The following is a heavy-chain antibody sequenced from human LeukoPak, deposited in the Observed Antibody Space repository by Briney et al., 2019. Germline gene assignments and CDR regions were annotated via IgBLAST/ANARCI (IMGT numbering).Heavy chain of an antibody. CDR1: GGSISSGGYS. Sequence: SQTLSLTCAVSGGSISSGGYSWSWIRQPPGKGLEWIGYIYHSGNTYYNPSLKSRVTISADRSKNQFSLKLSSVTAADTAVYYCAREGGEERYCSGGSCYYGMDVWGQGTTVTVSS. J-gene: IGHJ6*02. CDR2: IYHSGNT. V-gene: IGHV4-30-2*01. D-gene: IGHD2-15*01. CDR3: AREGGEERYCSGGSCYYGMDV.